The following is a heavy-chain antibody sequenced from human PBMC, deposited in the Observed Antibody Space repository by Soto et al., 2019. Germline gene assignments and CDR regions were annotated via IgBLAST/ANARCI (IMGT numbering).Heavy chain of an antibody. CDR3: ARHPYISVVVADLIGNAFDI. D-gene: IGHD2-15*01. V-gene: IGHV1-18*01. CDR2: TSANTGYT. CDR1: GYACSNYG. Sequence: ASGKDSGKASGYACSNYGISCVRQDPGQGLQWMGWTSANTGYTHYAQSLHGRVTMTTDASTSTAYMDLRSLRSDDTAVYYCARHPYISVVVADLIGNAFDIWGQGTTVTVSS. J-gene: IGHJ3*02.